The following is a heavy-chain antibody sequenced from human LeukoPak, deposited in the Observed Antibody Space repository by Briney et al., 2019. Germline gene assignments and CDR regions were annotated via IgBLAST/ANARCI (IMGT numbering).Heavy chain of an antibody. V-gene: IGHV3-66*02. D-gene: IGHD3-9*01. CDR3: ARDPYYDILTGYYGGAFDI. Sequence: PGGSLRLSCAAPGFTVSSNYMSWVRQAPGKGLEWVSVIYSGGSTYYADSVKGRFTISRDNSKNTLYLQMNSLRAEDTAVYYCARDPYYDILTGYYGGAFDIWGQGTMVTVSS. CDR1: GFTVSSNY. CDR2: IYSGGST. J-gene: IGHJ3*02.